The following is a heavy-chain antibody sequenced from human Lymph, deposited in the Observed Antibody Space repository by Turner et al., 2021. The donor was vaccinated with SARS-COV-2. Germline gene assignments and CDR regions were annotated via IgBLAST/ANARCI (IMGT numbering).Heavy chain of an antibody. CDR1: GGTFSTYV. CDR2: IIPILGIA. CDR3: ARRHSGNYDAFDI. J-gene: IGHJ3*02. V-gene: IGHV1-69*10. Sequence: QVQLVQSGPEAKKPGSSVTVSCKASGGTFSTYVISWVRQAPGQGREWMGGIIPILGIANYAQKFQGRVTITADKSTSTAYMELSSLRSEDTAVYHCARRHSGNYDAFDIWGQGTMVTVSS. D-gene: IGHD1-26*01.